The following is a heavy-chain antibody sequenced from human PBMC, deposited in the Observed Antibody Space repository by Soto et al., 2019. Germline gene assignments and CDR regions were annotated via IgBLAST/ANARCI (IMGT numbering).Heavy chain of an antibody. Sequence: SETLSLTCAVYGGSFSGYYWSWIRQPPGKGLEWIGEINHSGSTNYNPSLKSRVTISVDTSKNQFSLKLSSVTAADTAVYYCARDLGITMVRGRYYGMDVWGQGTTVTVSS. D-gene: IGHD3-10*01. CDR2: INHSGST. V-gene: IGHV4-34*01. CDR3: ARDLGITMVRGRYYGMDV. J-gene: IGHJ6*02. CDR1: GGSFSGYY.